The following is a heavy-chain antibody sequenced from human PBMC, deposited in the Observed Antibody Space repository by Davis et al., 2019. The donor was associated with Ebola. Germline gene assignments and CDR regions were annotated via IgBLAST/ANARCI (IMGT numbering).Heavy chain of an antibody. D-gene: IGHD3-16*01. Sequence: GESLKISCAASGFTFSSYWMTWVRQAPGKGLEWVSGINSDGSSTSYADSVKGRFTISRDNAKNTLYLQMNSLRAEDTAVYYCGGYYWGQGTLVTASA. CDR2: INSDGSST. V-gene: IGHV3-74*01. CDR3: GGYY. CDR1: GFTFSSYW. J-gene: IGHJ4*02.